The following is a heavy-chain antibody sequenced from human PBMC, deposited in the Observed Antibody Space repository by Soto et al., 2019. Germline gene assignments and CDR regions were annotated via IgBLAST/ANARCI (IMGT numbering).Heavy chain of an antibody. Sequence: GGSLRLSCAASGFTFSNYSMSWVRQAPGKGLEWVSSISTSSSYIYYADSVKGRFTISRDTAKNSLYLQMNSLRAEDTAVYYCARIAVAGTGNFDDWGQGTRVTVSS. J-gene: IGHJ4*02. D-gene: IGHD6-19*01. V-gene: IGHV3-21*01. CDR2: ISTSSSYI. CDR3: ARIAVAGTGNFDD. CDR1: GFTFSNYS.